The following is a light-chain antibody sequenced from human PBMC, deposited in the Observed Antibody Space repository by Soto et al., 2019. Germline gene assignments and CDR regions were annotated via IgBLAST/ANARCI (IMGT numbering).Light chain of an antibody. CDR3: QHYNNLPPFT. V-gene: IGKV1-33*01. CDR2: GAS. Sequence: DIQMTQSPSSLSASVGARVSITCQASEDIRTSLSWFQQKPGRAPKLLIYGASYLETGVPSRFRGSGSGTDFTLTISSLQPEDIATYYCQHYNNLPPFTFGPGTIVDVK. J-gene: IGKJ3*01. CDR1: EDIRTS.